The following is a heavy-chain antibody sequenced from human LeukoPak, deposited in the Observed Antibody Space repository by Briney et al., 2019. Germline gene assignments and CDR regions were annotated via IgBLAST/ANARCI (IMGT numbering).Heavy chain of an antibody. D-gene: IGHD5-18*01. CDR1: GGTFSSYA. CDR2: IIPIFGTA. Sequence: ASVKVSCKASGGTFSSYAISWVRQAPGQELEWMGGIIPIFGTANYAQKFQGRVTITADESTSTAYMELSSLRSEDTPVYYCAMRGYSYGYDYWGQGPLVTVPS. CDR3: AMRGYSYGYDY. J-gene: IGHJ4*02. V-gene: IGHV1-69*13.